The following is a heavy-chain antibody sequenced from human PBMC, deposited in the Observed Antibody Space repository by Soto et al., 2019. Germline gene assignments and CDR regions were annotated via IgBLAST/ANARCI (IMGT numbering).Heavy chain of an antibody. Sequence: QVQLQESGPGLVKPSETLSLTCSVSGGSLSDHYWTWIRQSPGKALEWIGCIYYRGSTYYNPSLKSRVTISVDTSNSQFSLRLSSVTAADTAVYYCARMRPTGWHDYYFYGMDVWGQGTTVTVSS. CDR3: ARMRPTGWHDYYFYGMDV. D-gene: IGHD6-19*01. CDR1: GGSLSDHY. V-gene: IGHV4-59*11. J-gene: IGHJ6*02. CDR2: IYYRGST.